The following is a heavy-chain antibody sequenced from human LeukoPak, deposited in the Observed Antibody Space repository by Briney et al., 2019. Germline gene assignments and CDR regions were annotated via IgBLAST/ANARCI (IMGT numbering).Heavy chain of an antibody. CDR2: IYYGGST. CDR3: ASAYDIGAFDI. V-gene: IGHV4-59*01. J-gene: IGHJ3*02. CDR1: GGSISSYY. D-gene: IGHD3-9*01. Sequence: SKTLSLTCTVSGGSISSYYWSWIRQPPGKGLEWIGYIYYGGSTNYNPSLKSRVTISVDTSKSQFSLKLSSVTAADTAVYYCASAYDIGAFDIWGQGTMVTVSS.